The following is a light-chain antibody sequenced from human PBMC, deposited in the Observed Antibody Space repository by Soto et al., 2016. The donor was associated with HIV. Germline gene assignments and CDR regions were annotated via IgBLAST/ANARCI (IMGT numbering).Light chain of an antibody. CDR2: AAS. CDR1: RGISSW. V-gene: IGKV1-12*01. Sequence: DIQMTQSPSSVSASVGDRVTITCRASRGISSWLAWYQQKPGKPPKLLIYAASSLQSGVPSRFSGSGSGTDFTLIISSLQPEDFATYYCQQANSFPPTFGGGTKVEIK. CDR3: QQANSFPPT. J-gene: IGKJ4*01.